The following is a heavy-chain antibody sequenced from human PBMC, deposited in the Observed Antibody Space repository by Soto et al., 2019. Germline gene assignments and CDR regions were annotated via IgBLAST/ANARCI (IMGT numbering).Heavy chain of an antibody. J-gene: IGHJ6*01. Sequence: QVQLVESGGGVVRPGRSLRLSCTASGFTFSNYGMHWVRQAPGKGLEWVAVIWYDGSNRYYGDSVKGRFTISRDNSKITLNLEMNSMRAEDTAVYYCVRGDTIFGEGTVGIYYSYGIDVWGQGTAVTVSS. CDR3: VRGDTIFGEGTVGIYYSYGIDV. D-gene: IGHD3-3*01. CDR1: GFTFSNYG. CDR2: IWYDGSNR. V-gene: IGHV3-33*01.